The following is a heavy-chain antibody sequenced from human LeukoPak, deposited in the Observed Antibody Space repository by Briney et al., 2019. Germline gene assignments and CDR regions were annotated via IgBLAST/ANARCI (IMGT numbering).Heavy chain of an antibody. CDR3: ASSYYDILTGYYYYYGMDV. CDR1: GYTFTSSY. V-gene: IGHV1-46*01. J-gene: IGHJ6*02. D-gene: IGHD3-9*01. Sequence: GASVKVSCKASGYTFTSSYMHWVRQAPGQGLEWMGIINPSGGSTSYAQKFQGRVTMTRDTSTSTVYMELSSLRSEDTAVYYCASSYYDILTGYYYYYGMDVWGQGTTVTVSS. CDR2: INPSGGST.